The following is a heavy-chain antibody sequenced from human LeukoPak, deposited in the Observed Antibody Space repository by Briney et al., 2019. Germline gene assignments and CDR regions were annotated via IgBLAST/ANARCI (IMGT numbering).Heavy chain of an antibody. Sequence: PGGSLRLSCAASGFSFSTYAMSWVRQAPGKGLEWVSYISSSGSTIYYADSVKGRFTISRDNAKNSLYLQMNSLRGEDTAVYYCTRDSGYNAFDIWGQGTMVTVSS. CDR3: TRDSGYNAFDI. CDR1: GFSFSTYA. J-gene: IGHJ3*02. CDR2: ISSSGSTI. V-gene: IGHV3-48*04. D-gene: IGHD5-12*01.